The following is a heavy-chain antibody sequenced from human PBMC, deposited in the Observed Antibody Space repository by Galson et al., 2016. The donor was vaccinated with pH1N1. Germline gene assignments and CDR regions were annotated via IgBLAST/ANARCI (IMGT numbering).Heavy chain of an antibody. CDR3: VRARGGVVVVVAAIPGWFDP. J-gene: IGHJ5*02. CDR2: IKQDGSGE. Sequence: SLRLSCAASGFIFSSYWMSWVRQAPGKGLEWVANIKQDGSGEYYVDSVEGRFTISRDDAKHSLYLQMNSLRAEDTDLYYCVRARGGVVVVVAAIPGWFDPWGQGTLVTVSS. V-gene: IGHV3-7*01. D-gene: IGHD2-15*01. CDR1: GFIFSSYW.